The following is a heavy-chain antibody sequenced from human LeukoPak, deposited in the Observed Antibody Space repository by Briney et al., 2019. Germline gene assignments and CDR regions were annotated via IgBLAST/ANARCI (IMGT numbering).Heavy chain of an antibody. J-gene: IGHJ4*02. CDR1: GFTFRTYS. Sequence: GGSLRLSCAVSGFTFRTYSMNWVRQAPGKGLEWLSYISSSSSTIYYADSVKGRFTISRDNAKNSLYLQMDSLRAEDTAIYYCARDDFWSGYYPLDYWGQGTLVTVSS. V-gene: IGHV3-48*04. D-gene: IGHD3-3*01. CDR3: ARDDFWSGYYPLDY. CDR2: ISSSSSTI.